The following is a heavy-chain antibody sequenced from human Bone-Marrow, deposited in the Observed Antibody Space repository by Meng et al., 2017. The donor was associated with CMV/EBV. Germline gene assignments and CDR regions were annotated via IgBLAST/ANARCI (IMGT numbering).Heavy chain of an antibody. J-gene: IGHJ5*02. Sequence: ASDFTFSDSSLSWIRQAPGKGLEWVSYISSSGSTIYYADSVKGRFTISRDNAKNSLYLQMNSLRAEDTAVYYCARDRRPRDNWFDPWGQGTLVTVSS. CDR2: ISSSGSTI. CDR1: DFTFSDSS. CDR3: ARDRRPRDNWFDP. V-gene: IGHV3-11*01. D-gene: IGHD1-14*01.